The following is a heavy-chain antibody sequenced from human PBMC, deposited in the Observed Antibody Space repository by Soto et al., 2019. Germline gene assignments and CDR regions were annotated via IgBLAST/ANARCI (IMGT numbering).Heavy chain of an antibody. D-gene: IGHD3-3*01. CDR1: GFSLTTSGVG. J-gene: IGHJ4*02. V-gene: IGHV2-5*02. CDR3: AHRVLRAVFGLVTTTATYFDF. CDR2: IYWDDDK. Sequence: QITLNESGPTVVKPTETLTLTCTFSGFSLTTSGVGVGWVRQSPGKAPEWLAFIYWDDDKRYSTSLKSRLTTTKDTAKNQVGLTMANVDPADTATYYCAHRVLRAVFGLVTTTATYFDFWGQGTPVVVSS.